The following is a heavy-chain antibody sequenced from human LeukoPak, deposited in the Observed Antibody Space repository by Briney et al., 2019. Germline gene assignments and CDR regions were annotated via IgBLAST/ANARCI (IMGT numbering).Heavy chain of an antibody. CDR1: GFTFSSYG. V-gene: IGHV3-30*19. Sequence: GGSLRLSCAASGFTFSSYGMYWVRQAPGKGLEWVAVIWYDGSNKYYADSVKGRFTISRDNSKNTLYLQMNSLRAEDTAVYYCARDGRGDLTWIQLWSPFDYWGQGTLVTVSS. CDR3: ARDGRGDLTWIQLWSPFDY. CDR2: IWYDGSNK. D-gene: IGHD5-18*01. J-gene: IGHJ4*02.